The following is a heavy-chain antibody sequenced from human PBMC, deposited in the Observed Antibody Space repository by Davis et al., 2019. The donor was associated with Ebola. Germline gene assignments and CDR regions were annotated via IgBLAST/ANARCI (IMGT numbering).Heavy chain of an antibody. Sequence: SQTLSLTCAIYGDSVSRKSGAWSWIRQSPSRGLEWLGRTYYRSKWYTDYAASVKGRIVINPDTSKNQFSLQLNSVTPEDTAVYYCAREGVAAVGTPFDYWARDPWSPSPQ. D-gene: IGHD6-13*01. CDR2: TYYRSKWYT. CDR1: GDSVSRKSGA. J-gene: IGHJ4*02. CDR3: AREGVAAVGTPFDY. V-gene: IGHV6-1*01.